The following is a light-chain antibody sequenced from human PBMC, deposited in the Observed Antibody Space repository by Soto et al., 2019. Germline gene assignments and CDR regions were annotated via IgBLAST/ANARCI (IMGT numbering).Light chain of an antibody. CDR3: QQRSNRPRFT. Sequence: EIVLTQSPATLSVSPGETATLSCRASQNVRSSYLAWYQQKPGQAPRLLIYGASNRATGTPARFSGSGSGTDFTLSISSLEPEDFAVYYCQQRSNRPRFTVGPGTKVDI. V-gene: IGKV3-11*01. CDR1: QNVRSSY. J-gene: IGKJ3*01. CDR2: GAS.